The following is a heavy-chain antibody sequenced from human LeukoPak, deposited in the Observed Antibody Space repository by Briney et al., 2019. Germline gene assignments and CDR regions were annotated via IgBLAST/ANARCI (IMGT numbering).Heavy chain of an antibody. V-gene: IGHV1-69-2*01. Sequence: ASVKVSCKVSGYTFTDYYMHWVQQAPGKGLEWMGLVDPEDGGTIYAEKFQGRVTITADTSTDTAYMELSSLRSEDTAVYYCATGRLTIRHTENRPSFDIWGQGTMVTVSS. J-gene: IGHJ3*02. CDR3: ATGRLTIRHTENRPSFDI. D-gene: IGHD3-9*01. CDR1: GYTFTDYY. CDR2: VDPEDGGT.